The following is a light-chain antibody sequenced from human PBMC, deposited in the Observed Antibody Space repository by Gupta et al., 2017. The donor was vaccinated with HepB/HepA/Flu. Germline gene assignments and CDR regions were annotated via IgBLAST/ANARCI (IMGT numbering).Light chain of an antibody. CDR3: QQYGSSPRT. Sequence: EIVLTQSPGTLSLSPGERVTLSCRASQSVSSTYLAWYQQKPGQAPRLLIHAASIRATGIPDRFSGSESGTDFTLTISSLDPEDFGMYYCQQYGSSPRTFGQGTKVEIK. V-gene: IGKV3-20*01. J-gene: IGKJ1*01. CDR1: QSVSSTY. CDR2: AAS.